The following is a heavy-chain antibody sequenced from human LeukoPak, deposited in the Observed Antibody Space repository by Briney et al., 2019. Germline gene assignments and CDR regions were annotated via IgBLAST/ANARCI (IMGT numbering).Heavy chain of an antibody. CDR2: ISYDGSNK. D-gene: IGHD3-10*01. CDR3: ARDGSLTARWAYFDY. J-gene: IGHJ4*02. CDR1: GFTFSSYG. Sequence: PGGSLRLSCAASGFTFSSYGMHWVRQAPGKGLEWVAVISYDGSNKYYADSVKGRFTISRDNSKNTLYLQMNSLRAEDTAVYYCARDGSLTARWAYFDYWGQGTLVTVSS. V-gene: IGHV3-30*03.